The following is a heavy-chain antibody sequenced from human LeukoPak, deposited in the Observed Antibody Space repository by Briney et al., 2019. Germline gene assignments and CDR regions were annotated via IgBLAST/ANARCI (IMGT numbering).Heavy chain of an antibody. Sequence: ASVKVFCRASGYTFSDYYMHWVRQAPGQGLEWMGWINPNSGDTYYPQKFQGSVSMTRDTSISTANMMLSRLKSDDTAVYYCARGRRILVGDTNAGDFFDYWGQGTLVTVSS. CDR3: ARGRRILVGDTNAGDFFDY. J-gene: IGHJ4*02. CDR1: GYTFSDYY. CDR2: INPNSGDT. D-gene: IGHD1-26*01. V-gene: IGHV1-2*02.